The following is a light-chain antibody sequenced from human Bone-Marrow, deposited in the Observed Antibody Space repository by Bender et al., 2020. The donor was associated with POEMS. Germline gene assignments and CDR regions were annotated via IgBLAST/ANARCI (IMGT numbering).Light chain of an antibody. CDR1: GGSIATNY. CDR2: EDN. CDR3: HSYDSSLGV. Sequence: NFILTQPHSVSESPGKTVTISCTRSGGSIATNYVQWHQQRPGSAPTIVIYEDNERFSGVPDRFSGSIDISSNSAFLTISGLKTEDEADYYCHSYDSSLGVFGGGTKLTV. J-gene: IGLJ3*02. V-gene: IGLV6-57*04.